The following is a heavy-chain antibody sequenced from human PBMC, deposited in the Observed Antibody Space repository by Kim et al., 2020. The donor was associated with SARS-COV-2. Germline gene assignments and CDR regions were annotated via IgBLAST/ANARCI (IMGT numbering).Heavy chain of an antibody. CDR1: GFTFTNYW. J-gene: IGHJ4*02. CDR2: VGGDGGSR. CDR3: TSIFEY. Sequence: GGSLRLSCAASGFTFTNYWIHWVRQISGKGPVWVSSVGGDGGSRYYADSVKGRFTTSRDNANNMVYLQMNSLRVNDTAIYYCTSIFEYWGQGALVTVSS. V-gene: IGHV3-74*01. D-gene: IGHD3-3*02.